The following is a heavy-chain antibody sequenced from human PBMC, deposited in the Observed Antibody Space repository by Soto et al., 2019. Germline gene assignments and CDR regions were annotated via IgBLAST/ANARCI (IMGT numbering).Heavy chain of an antibody. Sequence: GGSLRLSCAASGFTFSSYGMHWVRQAPGKGLEWVAVISYDGSNKYYAENVKGRFTISRDNSKNKLYLQMNSLRAEDTVVYYCAKEGDCSGGSCYPPPYYYYGMDVWGQGTTVTVSS. J-gene: IGHJ6*02. CDR3: AKEGDCSGGSCYPPPYYYYGMDV. V-gene: IGHV3-30*18. CDR2: ISYDGSNK. D-gene: IGHD2-15*01. CDR1: GFTFSSYG.